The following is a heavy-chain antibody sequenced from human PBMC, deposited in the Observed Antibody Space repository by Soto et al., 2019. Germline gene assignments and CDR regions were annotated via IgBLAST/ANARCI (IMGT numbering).Heavy chain of an antibody. V-gene: IGHV4-34*01. D-gene: IGHD3-9*01. CDR1: GGSFSGYY. Sequence: SSETLSLTCAVYGGSFSGYYWSWIRQPPGKGLEWIGEINHRGSTNYNPSLKSRVTISVDTSKNQFSLKLSSVTAADTAVYYCARYDILTGPKQNKFDYWGQGTLVTVSS. CDR2: INHRGST. J-gene: IGHJ4*02. CDR3: ARYDILTGPKQNKFDY.